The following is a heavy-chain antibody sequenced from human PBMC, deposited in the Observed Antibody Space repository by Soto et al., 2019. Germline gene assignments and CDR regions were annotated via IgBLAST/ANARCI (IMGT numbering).Heavy chain of an antibody. Sequence: PGGSLRLSCAASGFTFSSYWMRWVRQAPGKGLQWVATIKQDGTEKTSVDSVKGRFTISRDNAQSSLYLQMDSLTAGDTAVYYCARARKYGSSQYERKHYFDYWGQGTPVTVSS. V-gene: IGHV3-7*03. CDR3: ARARKYGSSQYERKHYFDY. J-gene: IGHJ4*02. CDR1: GFTFSSYW. CDR2: IKQDGTEK. D-gene: IGHD6-13*01.